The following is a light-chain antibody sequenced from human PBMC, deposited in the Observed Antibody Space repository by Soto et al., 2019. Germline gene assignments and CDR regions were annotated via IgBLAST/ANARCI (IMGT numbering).Light chain of an antibody. V-gene: IGLV2-23*02. Sequence: QSALTQPASVSGSPGQSITISCTGTSSDVGGYDHVSWYQQHPDKAPKLLLFEVSNRPSGVSIRFSGSKSSNTASLTISGVQHEDEDDYTCCSYATACLFGAGTKVTVL. CDR3: CSYATACL. CDR2: EVS. CDR1: SSDVGGYDH. J-gene: IGLJ2*01.